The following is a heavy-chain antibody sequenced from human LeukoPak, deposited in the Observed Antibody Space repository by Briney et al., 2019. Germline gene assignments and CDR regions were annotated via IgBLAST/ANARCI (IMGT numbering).Heavy chain of an antibody. D-gene: IGHD3-10*01. CDR2: ISYDGSNK. CDR1: GFTFSSYA. J-gene: IGHJ4*02. Sequence: GGSLRLSCAASGFTFSSYAMHWVRQAPGKGLEWVAVISYDGSNKYHADSVKGRFTVSRDNSKNTLYLQMNSLRAEDTAVYYCAREGYYGSGSPPSLYFDYWGQGTLVTVSS. V-gene: IGHV3-30-3*01. CDR3: AREGYYGSGSPPSLYFDY.